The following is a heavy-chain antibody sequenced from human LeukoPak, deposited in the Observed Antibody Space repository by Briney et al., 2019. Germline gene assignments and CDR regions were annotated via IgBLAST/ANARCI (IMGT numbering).Heavy chain of an antibody. Sequence: GGSLRLSCAASGFIFDDYAMHWVRQAPGKGLEWVSGIGWNSASIDYADSVKGRFTISRDNAKNSLYLQMNSLRDEDTDLYYCAKDLRYSGSYLFDCWGQGTLVTVSS. D-gene: IGHD1-26*01. CDR3: AKDLRYSGSYLFDC. J-gene: IGHJ4*02. CDR1: GFIFDDYA. CDR2: IGWNSASI. V-gene: IGHV3-9*01.